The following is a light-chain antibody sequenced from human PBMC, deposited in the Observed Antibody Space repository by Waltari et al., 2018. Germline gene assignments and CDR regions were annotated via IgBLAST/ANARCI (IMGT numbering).Light chain of an antibody. Sequence: RESKRFENILAWYRKKQGKAPRVVFLKSARLKRGVPSGFSGGGYGKEFPLTIRVLQPDDFETYSCQEYDTLPVTFGGGTKVEIK. CDR1: KRFENI. CDR3: QEYDTLPVT. CDR2: KSA. V-gene: IGKV1-5*03. J-gene: IGKJ4*01.